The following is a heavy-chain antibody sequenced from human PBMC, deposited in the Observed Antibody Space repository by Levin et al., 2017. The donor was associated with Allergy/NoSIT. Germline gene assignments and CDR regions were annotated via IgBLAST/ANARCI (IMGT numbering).Heavy chain of an antibody. V-gene: IGHV3-48*01. D-gene: IGHD4-17*01. CDR3: ARDSATVTTRDDAFDI. CDR2: ISSSSSTI. CDR1: GFTFSSYS. J-gene: IGHJ3*02. Sequence: SGGSLRLSCAASGFTFSSYSMNWVRQAPGKGLEWVSYISSSSSTIYYADSVKGRFTISRDNAKNSLYLQMNSLRAEDTAVYYCARDSATVTTRDDAFDIWGQGTMVTVSS.